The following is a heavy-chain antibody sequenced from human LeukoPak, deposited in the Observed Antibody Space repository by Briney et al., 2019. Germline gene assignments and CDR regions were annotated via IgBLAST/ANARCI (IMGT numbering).Heavy chain of an antibody. J-gene: IGHJ4*02. CDR2: IYSGGTT. CDR3: AGGVLGSAMALGY. CDR1: GFTFSSYW. D-gene: IGHD3-16*01. Sequence: PGGSLRLSCAASGFTFSSYWMSWVRQAPGKGLEWVSLIYSGGTTYYPDSVTRRFTISRDNSKNTPYLQMNSLRAEDTAVYYCAGGVLGSAMALGYWGQGTLVTVSS. V-gene: IGHV3-66*01.